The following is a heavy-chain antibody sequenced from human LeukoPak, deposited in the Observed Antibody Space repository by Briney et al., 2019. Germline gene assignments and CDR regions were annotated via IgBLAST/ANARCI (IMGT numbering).Heavy chain of an antibody. CDR1: GYTFTSYA. D-gene: IGHD1-26*01. CDR2: VNPNSGDT. CDR3: ARASGSYWWFDS. V-gene: IGHV1-2*02. J-gene: IGHJ5*01. Sequence: GASVKVSCKASGYTFTSYAMNWVRQAPGQGLEWMGCVNPNSGDTNYAQKFQGSVTMTRDTSISTVYMELSRLRSDDTAVYYCARASGSYWWFDSWGQGTLVTVSS.